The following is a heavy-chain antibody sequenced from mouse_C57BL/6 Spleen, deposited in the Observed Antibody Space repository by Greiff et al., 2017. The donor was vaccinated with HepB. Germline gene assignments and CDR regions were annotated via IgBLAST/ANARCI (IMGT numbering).Heavy chain of an antibody. V-gene: IGHV2-4*01. D-gene: IGHD2-1*01. CDR3: AKEEDYGNHWYFDV. CDR1: GFSLTSYG. Sequence: VQLQQSGPGLVQPSQSLSITCTVSGFSLTSYGVHWVRQPPGKGLEWLGVIWSGGSTDYNAAFISRLSISKDNSKSQVFFKMNSLQADDTAIYYCAKEEDYGNHWYFDVWGTWTTVTVSS. J-gene: IGHJ1*03. CDR2: IWSGGST.